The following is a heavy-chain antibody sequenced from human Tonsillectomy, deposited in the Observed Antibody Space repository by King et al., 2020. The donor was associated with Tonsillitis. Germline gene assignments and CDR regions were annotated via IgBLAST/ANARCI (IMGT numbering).Heavy chain of an antibody. J-gene: IGHJ4*02. Sequence: VQLVESGGGVVQPGRSLRLSCAASGFTFSSYGIHWVRQAQGKGLEWVAVVWYDGTNKYYPDSVKGRFTISRDNSKNTVYLQMNSLRAEDTAVYYCARDRGAGMEYWGQGTLVTVSS. D-gene: IGHD3-10*01. CDR2: VWYDGTNK. CDR3: ARDRGAGMEY. CDR1: GFTFSSYG. V-gene: IGHV3-33*01.